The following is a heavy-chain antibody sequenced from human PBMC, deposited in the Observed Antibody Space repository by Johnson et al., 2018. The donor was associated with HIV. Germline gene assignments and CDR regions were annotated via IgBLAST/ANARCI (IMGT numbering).Heavy chain of an antibody. V-gene: IGHV3-20*04. CDR2: INWNGGST. CDR1: GFTFDDYG. D-gene: IGHD2-15*01. CDR3: ARVFMVVVVAAEIDAFDF. Sequence: VQLVESGGGVVRPGGSLRLSCAASGFTFDDYGMSWVRQAPGKGLEWVSDINWNGGSTGYADSVKGRFTISRDNAKNSLYLQMILLRAEDTALYYCARVFMVVVVAAEIDAFDFWGQGTMVTVSS. J-gene: IGHJ3*01.